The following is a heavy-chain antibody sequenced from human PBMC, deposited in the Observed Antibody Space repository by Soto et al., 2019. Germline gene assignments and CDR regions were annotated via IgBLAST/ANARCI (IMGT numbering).Heavy chain of an antibody. CDR2: ISYDGSNK. Sequence: QPGGSLRLSCAASGFTFSSYGMHWVRQAPGKGLEWVAVISYDGSNKYYADSVKGRFTISRDNSKNTLYLQMNSLRAEDTAVYYCANSKEGGIAARPRSYYYYGIEVWGQGTTVIVSS. CDR3: ANSKEGGIAARPRSYYYYGIEV. D-gene: IGHD6-6*01. V-gene: IGHV3-30*18. J-gene: IGHJ6*01. CDR1: GFTFSSYG.